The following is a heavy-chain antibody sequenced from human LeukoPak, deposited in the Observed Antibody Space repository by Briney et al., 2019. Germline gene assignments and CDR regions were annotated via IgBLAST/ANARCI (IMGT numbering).Heavy chain of an antibody. Sequence: SETLSLTCTVSGGSISTFYWSWIRQPPGKGLEWNGYIYSSGTTNYNPSLKSRVTISVDTSKNQFSLKLSSVTAADTAVYYCARHSARYGLEPDFDYWGQGTLVTVSS. D-gene: IGHD1-26*01. CDR1: GGSISTFY. CDR2: IYSSGTT. CDR3: ARHSARYGLEPDFDY. J-gene: IGHJ4*02. V-gene: IGHV4-59*08.